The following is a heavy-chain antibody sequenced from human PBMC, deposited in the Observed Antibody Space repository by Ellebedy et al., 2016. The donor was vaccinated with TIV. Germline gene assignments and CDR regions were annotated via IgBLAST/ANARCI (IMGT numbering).Heavy chain of an antibody. Sequence: SETLSLTXTVSGGSVSSGNFYWSWIRQPPGKGLEWIEYFYYSGSTNYNPSLKSRVTISLDTSNNQFSLKLSSVTAADTAVYYCASSPYGDYGIGHWGQGTLVIVSS. J-gene: IGHJ4*02. CDR3: ASSPYGDYGIGH. CDR1: GGSVSSGNFY. CDR2: FYYSGST. D-gene: IGHD4-17*01. V-gene: IGHV4-61*01.